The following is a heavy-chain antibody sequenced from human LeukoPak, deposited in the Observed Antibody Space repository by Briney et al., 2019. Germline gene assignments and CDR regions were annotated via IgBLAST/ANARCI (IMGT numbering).Heavy chain of an antibody. Sequence: GASVKVSCKASGYTFSSYGISWVRQAPGHGLEWMGWISAYNGNTNYAQKVQGRVTLTTETSTSTAYMELRSLRSDDTAVYYRARDRQLGSSGYYAAYWGQGTLVTVSS. V-gene: IGHV1-18*01. CDR2: ISAYNGNT. D-gene: IGHD3-22*01. J-gene: IGHJ4*02. CDR3: ARDRQLGSSGYYAAY. CDR1: GYTFSSYG.